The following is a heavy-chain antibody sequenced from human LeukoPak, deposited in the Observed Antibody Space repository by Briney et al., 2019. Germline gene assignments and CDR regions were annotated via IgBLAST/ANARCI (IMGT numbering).Heavy chain of an antibody. V-gene: IGHV3-23*01. Sequence: PGGSLRLSCAASGFTFIIYAMSCVRQAPGKGLEWVSGISGSGGGTYYADSVKGRFTISRDNSKNTLFLQMNSLRADDTAVYYFAKSVDYSNYGVDYWGQGTLVTVSS. CDR2: ISGSGGGT. D-gene: IGHD4-11*01. CDR1: GFTFIIYA. J-gene: IGHJ4*02. CDR3: AKSVDYSNYGVDY.